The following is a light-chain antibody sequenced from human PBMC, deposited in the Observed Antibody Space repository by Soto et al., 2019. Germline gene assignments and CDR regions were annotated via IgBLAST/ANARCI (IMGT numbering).Light chain of an antibody. V-gene: IGLV2-14*01. CDR2: EVS. CDR1: SSDVGGYNY. J-gene: IGLJ2*01. Sequence: QSALTQPASVSGSPGQSITISCTGTSSDVGGYNYVSWYQQHPGKAPKLMIYEVSNRPSGVSNRFSGSKSGDTASLTISGLHAEDDADYFCSSHTSSTFHLVFGGGTKLTVL. CDR3: SSHTSSTFHLV.